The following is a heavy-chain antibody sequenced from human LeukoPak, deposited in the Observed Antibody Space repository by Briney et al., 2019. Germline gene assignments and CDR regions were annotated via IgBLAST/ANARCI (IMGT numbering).Heavy chain of an antibody. CDR3: AKPQGPHIVVVTAIPPEYFQH. J-gene: IGHJ1*01. Sequence: GSLRLSCAASGFTFSSYAMSWVRQAPGKGLEWVSAISGSGGSTYYADSVKGRFTISRDNSKNTLYLQMNSLRAEDTAVYYCAKPQGPHIVVVTAIPPEYFQHWGQGTLVTVSS. CDR1: GFTFSSYA. CDR2: ISGSGGST. D-gene: IGHD2-21*02. V-gene: IGHV3-23*01.